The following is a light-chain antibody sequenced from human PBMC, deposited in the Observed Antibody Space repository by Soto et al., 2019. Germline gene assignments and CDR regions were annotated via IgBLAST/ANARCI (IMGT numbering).Light chain of an antibody. CDR3: QQYYSSPFT. CDR2: WAS. Sequence: DIVMTQSPDSLAVSLGERATINCKSSQSVLYRSNNMNYLAWYQQKPGQPPKLLISWASTRESGVPDRFSGSGSGTDFTLTISSLQAEDVAVYSYQQYYSSPFTFGPGTKVDIK. CDR1: QSVLYRSNNMNY. J-gene: IGKJ3*01. V-gene: IGKV4-1*01.